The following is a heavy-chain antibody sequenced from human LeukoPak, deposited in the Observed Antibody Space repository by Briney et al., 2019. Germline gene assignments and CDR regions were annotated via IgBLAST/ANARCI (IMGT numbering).Heavy chain of an antibody. V-gene: IGHV3-30*03. J-gene: IGHJ4*02. CDR2: VSYDGGDK. Sequence: PGGSLRLSCAASGFTFSNYGMHWVRQAPGKGLEWVAVVSYDGGDKYYADSVKGRFTISRDNSKNTLFLQMNSLRAEDTAVYYCGTGTYLYYFDYWGQGTLVTVSS. D-gene: IGHD1-26*01. CDR1: GFTFSNYG. CDR3: GTGTYLYYFDY.